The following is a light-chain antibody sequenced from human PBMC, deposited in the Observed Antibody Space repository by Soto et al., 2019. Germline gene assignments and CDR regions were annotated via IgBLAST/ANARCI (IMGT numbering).Light chain of an antibody. Sequence: EIVLTQSPGTLSLSPGERATLSCRASQSVSSSYLAWYQQKPGQAPRLLIYGASSRATGIPDRFSGSGSGTDFTLTISRLEPEDAAVYFCQQYYSSPVTFGGGTKVEI. CDR1: QSVSSSY. J-gene: IGKJ4*01. CDR2: GAS. V-gene: IGKV3-20*01. CDR3: QQYYSSPVT.